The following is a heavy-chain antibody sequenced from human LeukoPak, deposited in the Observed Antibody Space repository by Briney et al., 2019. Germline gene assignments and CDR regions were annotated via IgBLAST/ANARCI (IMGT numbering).Heavy chain of an antibody. D-gene: IGHD2-15*01. CDR2: ISSSSSYV. Sequence: GGSLRLSCAASGFAFSSYSMNWVRQAPGKGLEWVSSISSSSSYVYYADSVKGRFTISRDNAKNSLYLQMNSLRAEDTAVYYCARLSSGGTTVANWGQGTLITVSS. CDR3: ARLSSGGTTVAN. CDR1: GFAFSSYS. J-gene: IGHJ4*02. V-gene: IGHV3-21*01.